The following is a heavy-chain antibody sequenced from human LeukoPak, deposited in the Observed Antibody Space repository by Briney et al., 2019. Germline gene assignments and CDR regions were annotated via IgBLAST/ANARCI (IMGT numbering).Heavy chain of an antibody. D-gene: IGHD3-10*01. J-gene: IGHJ4*02. V-gene: IGHV3-33*01. CDR3: ARARGVRGVFQWYYFDY. CDR1: GFTFSSYG. CDR2: IWYDGSNK. Sequence: GGSLRLSCAASGFTFSSYGMHWVRQAPGKGLEWVAVIWYDGSNKYYADSVKGRFTISRDNSKNTLYLQMNSLRAEDTAVYYCARARGVRGVFQWYYFDYWGQGTLVTVSS.